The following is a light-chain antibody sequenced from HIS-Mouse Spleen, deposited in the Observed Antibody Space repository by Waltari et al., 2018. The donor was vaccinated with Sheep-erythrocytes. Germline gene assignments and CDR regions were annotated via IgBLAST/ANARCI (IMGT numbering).Light chain of an antibody. V-gene: IGLV2-23*01. CDR1: SSDVGSYNL. Sequence: QSALTQPASVSGSPGQSITISCTGTSSDVGSYNLLSWYQQHPGKAPKLMIYEGSNRPSGVSNRFSGSKSGNTASLTISGLQAEDEADYYCCSYAGSSTWVFGGGTKLTVL. CDR3: CSYAGSSTWV. J-gene: IGLJ3*02. CDR2: EGS.